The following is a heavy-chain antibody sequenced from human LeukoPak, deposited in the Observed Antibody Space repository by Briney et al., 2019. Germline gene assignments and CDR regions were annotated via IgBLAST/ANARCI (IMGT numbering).Heavy chain of an antibody. CDR2: IWYDGSNK. J-gene: IGHJ4*02. CDR3: ARDFYQLLPRTFTGPLDY. CDR1: GFTFSSYG. Sequence: AGGSLRLSCAASGFTFSSYGMHWVRQAPGKGLEWVAVIWYDGSNKYYADSVEGRFTISRDNSKNTLYLQMNSLRAEDTAVYYCARDFYQLLPRTFTGPLDYWGQGTLVTVFS. V-gene: IGHV3-33*01. D-gene: IGHD2-2*01.